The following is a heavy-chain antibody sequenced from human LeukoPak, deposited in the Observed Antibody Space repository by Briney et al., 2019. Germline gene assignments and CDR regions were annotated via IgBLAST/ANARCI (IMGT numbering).Heavy chain of an antibody. CDR3: ARDPNDYGGNWFDP. J-gene: IGHJ5*02. V-gene: IGHV1-18*01. D-gene: IGHD4-23*01. CDR1: GYIFTNYG. CDR2: ISAYNGNT. Sequence: ASVKVSCKASGYIFTNYGINWVRQAPGQGLEYMGWISAYNGNTNYAQKLQGRVTMTTDTSTSTAYMELRSLRSDDTAVYYCARDPNDYGGNWFDPWGQGTLVTVSS.